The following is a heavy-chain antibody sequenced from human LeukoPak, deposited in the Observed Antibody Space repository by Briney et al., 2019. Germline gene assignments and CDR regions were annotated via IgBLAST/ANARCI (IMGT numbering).Heavy chain of an antibody. CDR2: IYHSGST. J-gene: IGHJ4*02. Sequence: SGTLSLTCAVSGGSISSSNWWSWVRQPPGKGLEWIGEIYHSGSTNYNPSLKSRVTISVDTSKNQFSLKLSSVTAADTAVYYCARDWYYYDSSGYYLDYWGQGTLVTVSS. CDR1: GGSISSSNW. V-gene: IGHV4-4*02. CDR3: ARDWYYYDSSGYYLDY. D-gene: IGHD3-22*01.